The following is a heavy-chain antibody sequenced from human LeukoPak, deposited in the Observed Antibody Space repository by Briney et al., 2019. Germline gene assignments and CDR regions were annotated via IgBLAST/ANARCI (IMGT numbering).Heavy chain of an antibody. J-gene: IGHJ6*03. D-gene: IGHD3-9*01. CDR2: IIPIFGTA. CDR3: ASRSYDILTGYDDYYYYYYMDV. CDR1: GGTFSSYA. Sequence: GASVKVSCKASGGTFSSYAISWVRQAPGQGLEWMGGIIPIFGTANYAQKFQGRVTITADESTSTAYMELSSLRSEDTAVYYCASRSYDILTGYDDYYYYYYMDVWGKGTTVTISS. V-gene: IGHV1-69*13.